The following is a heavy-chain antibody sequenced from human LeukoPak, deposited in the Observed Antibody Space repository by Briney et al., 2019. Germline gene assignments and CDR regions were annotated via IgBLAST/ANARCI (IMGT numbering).Heavy chain of an antibody. J-gene: IGHJ6*03. CDR2: IYTSGST. CDR3: AKTITLFGVAHYYYMDV. CDR1: GDSISNYY. D-gene: IGHD3-3*01. Sequence: SETQSLTCSVSGDSISNYYWSWIRQTAGKGLEWIGRIYTSGSTIYNPSLKSRLTMSLDTSKNQFSLKLSSVTAADTAVYYCAKTITLFGVAHYYYMDVWGKGTTVTVSS. V-gene: IGHV4-4*07.